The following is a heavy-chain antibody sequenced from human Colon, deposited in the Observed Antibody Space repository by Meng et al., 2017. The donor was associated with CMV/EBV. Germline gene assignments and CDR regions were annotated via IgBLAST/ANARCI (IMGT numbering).Heavy chain of an antibody. CDR3: ARGLGHASNNSHDY. Sequence: GSLRLSCTVSGDSIRSHYWSWIRQPPGKGLEWMGYIYYSGSATYSPSLRRRITRSVDTSKNQFSLNLRSVTAADTAMYFCARGLGHASNNSHDYWGQGTLVTVSS. CDR1: GDSIRSHY. V-gene: IGHV4-59*11. CDR2: IYYSGSA. D-gene: IGHD1-1*01. J-gene: IGHJ4*02.